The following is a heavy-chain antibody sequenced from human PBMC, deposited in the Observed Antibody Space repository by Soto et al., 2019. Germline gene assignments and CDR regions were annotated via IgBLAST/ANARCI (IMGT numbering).Heavy chain of an antibody. D-gene: IGHD3-10*01. V-gene: IGHV4-34*01. CDR2: INDSGST. Sequence: QVQLQQWGAGLLKPSETLSLTCAVYGGSFSGYYWSWIRQPPGKGLYWIGEINDSGSTNYNPSLKSRLTISVDTSKNQFSLKLSSVTAADTAVYYCARAPIRSLLLSYYYGMDVWGQGTTVTVSS. CDR1: GGSFSGYY. CDR3: ARAPIRSLLLSYYYGMDV. J-gene: IGHJ6*02.